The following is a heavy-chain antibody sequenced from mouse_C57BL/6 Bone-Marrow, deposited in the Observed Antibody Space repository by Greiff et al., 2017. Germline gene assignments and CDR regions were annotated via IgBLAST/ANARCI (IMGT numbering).Heavy chain of an antibody. D-gene: IGHD1-1*01. J-gene: IGHJ2*01. CDR3: ARHEGITTVVATKGYLDY. CDR1: GYTFTEYT. CDR2: FYPGSGSI. V-gene: IGHV1-62-2*01. Sequence: VMLVESGAELVKPGASVKLSCKASGYTFTEYTIHWVKQRSGQGLEWIGWFYPGSGSIKYNEKFKDKATLTADKSSSTVYMELSRLTSEDSAVYFCARHEGITTVVATKGYLDYWGQGTTLTVSS.